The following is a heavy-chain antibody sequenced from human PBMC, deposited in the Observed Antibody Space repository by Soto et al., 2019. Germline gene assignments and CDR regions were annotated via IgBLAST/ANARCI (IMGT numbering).Heavy chain of an antibody. Sequence: QVQLVQSGAEVKKPGSSVKVSCKASGGIFSTYAISWLRQAPGQGLEWMGGIIPLFGTPNYAQRFQGRVTMTADESTSTAYMELRRLRSEDTAVYYCARDREDYGSGNYYNRIDFWGQGTLVTVSS. J-gene: IGHJ4*02. CDR2: IIPLFGTP. CDR3: ARDREDYGSGNYYNRIDF. CDR1: GGIFSTYA. V-gene: IGHV1-69*01. D-gene: IGHD3-10*01.